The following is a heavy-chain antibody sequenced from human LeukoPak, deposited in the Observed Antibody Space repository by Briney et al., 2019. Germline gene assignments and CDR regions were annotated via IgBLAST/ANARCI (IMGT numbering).Heavy chain of an antibody. CDR2: FHYSGST. D-gene: IGHD3-10*01. Sequence: SETLSLTCSVSGGYISSRSYSWGWIRHSPGKGLEWIGNFHYSGSTYYNPSLKSRVTISVDTSKNQFSLKLSSVTAADTAVYYCARGFGFGEFSYYYGLDVWGQGTTVTVSS. J-gene: IGHJ6*02. CDR3: ARGFGFGEFSYYYGLDV. V-gene: IGHV4-39*07. CDR1: GGYISSRSYS.